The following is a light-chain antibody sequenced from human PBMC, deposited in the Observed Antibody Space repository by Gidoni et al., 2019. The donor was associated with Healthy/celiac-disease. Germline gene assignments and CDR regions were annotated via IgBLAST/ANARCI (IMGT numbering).Light chain of an antibody. Sequence: DIVMTRSPDSLAVSLGERATVNCKSSQSVLYSSNNKNYLAWYQQKPGQPPKLLIYWASTRESGVPDRFSGSGSGTDFTLTISSLQAEDVAVYYCQQYYSTPPTFXQXTKVXIK. CDR2: WAS. J-gene: IGKJ1*01. V-gene: IGKV4-1*01. CDR3: QQYYSTPPT. CDR1: QSVLYSSNNKNY.